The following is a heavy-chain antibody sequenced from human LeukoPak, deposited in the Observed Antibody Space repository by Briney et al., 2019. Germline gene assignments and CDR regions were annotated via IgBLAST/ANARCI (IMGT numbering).Heavy chain of an antibody. CDR3: ARMWSYDYVWGSYRSSAFDI. Sequence: ASVKVSCKASGYTFTSYGISWVRQAPGQGLEWMGWISAYNGNTNYAQKLQGRVTMTTDTSTSTAYMELRSLRSDDTAVYYCARMWSYDYVWGSYRSSAFDIWGQGTMVTVSS. V-gene: IGHV1-18*01. D-gene: IGHD3-16*02. CDR1: GYTFTSYG. CDR2: ISAYNGNT. J-gene: IGHJ3*02.